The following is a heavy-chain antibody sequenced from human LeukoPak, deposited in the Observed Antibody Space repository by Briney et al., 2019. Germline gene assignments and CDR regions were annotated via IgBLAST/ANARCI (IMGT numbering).Heavy chain of an antibody. CDR1: GFTFSSYA. V-gene: IGHV3-30-3*01. CDR2: ISYDGSNK. D-gene: IGHD3-22*01. CDR3: ARDLLLVGSGYLDY. Sequence: PGGSLRLSCAASGFTFSSYAMSWVRQAPGKGLEWVAVISYDGSNKYYADSVKGRFTISRDNSKNTLYLQMNSLRAEDTAVYYCARDLLLVGSGYLDYWGQGTLVTVSS. J-gene: IGHJ4*02.